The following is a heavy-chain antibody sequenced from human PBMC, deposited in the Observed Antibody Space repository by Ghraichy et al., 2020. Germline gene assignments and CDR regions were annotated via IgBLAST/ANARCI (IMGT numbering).Heavy chain of an antibody. CDR1: GFTFSSYA. J-gene: IGHJ4*02. CDR3: ASHYDSSGFFDY. CDR2: ISGSGGST. V-gene: IGHV3-23*01. D-gene: IGHD3-22*01. Sequence: GESLRLSCAASGFTFSSYAMSWVRQAPGKGLEWVSAISGSGGSTYYADSVKGRFTISRDNSKNTLYLQMNSLRAEDTAVYYCASHYDSSGFFDYWGQGTLVTVSS.